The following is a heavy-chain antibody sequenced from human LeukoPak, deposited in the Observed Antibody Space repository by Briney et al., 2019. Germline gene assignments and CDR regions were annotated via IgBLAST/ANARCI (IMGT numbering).Heavy chain of an antibody. V-gene: IGHV3-30*03. Sequence: GGSLRLSCAASGFTFSNAWMSWVRQAPGKGLEWVAVISHDGSNKYYADSVKGRFTISRDNSKNTLYLQMNSLRAEDTAVYYCARSRSGYDFFGYTFDYWGQGTLVTVSS. CDR3: ARSRSGYDFFGYTFDY. D-gene: IGHD5-12*01. CDR2: ISHDGSNK. CDR1: GFTFSNAW. J-gene: IGHJ4*02.